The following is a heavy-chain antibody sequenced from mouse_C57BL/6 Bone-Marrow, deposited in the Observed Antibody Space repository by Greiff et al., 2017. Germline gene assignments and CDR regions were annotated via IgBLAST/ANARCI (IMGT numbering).Heavy chain of an antibody. D-gene: IGHD1-1*01. CDR3: ARHEGGSLYYAMDY. CDR2: IWSDGST. V-gene: IGHV2-6-1*01. Sequence: VQLQESGPGLVAPSQSLSITCTVSGFSLTSYGVHWVRQPPGKGLEWLVVIWSDGSTTYNSALKSRLSISKDNSKSQVFLKMNSHQTDDTAMYYCARHEGGSLYYAMDYWGQGTSVTVSS. CDR1: GFSLTSYG. J-gene: IGHJ4*01.